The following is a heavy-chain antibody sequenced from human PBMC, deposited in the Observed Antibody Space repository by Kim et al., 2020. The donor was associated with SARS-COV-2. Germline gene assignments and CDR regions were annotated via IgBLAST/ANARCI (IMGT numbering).Heavy chain of an antibody. CDR2: IYYSGST. D-gene: IGHD3-22*01. Sequence: SETLSLTCTVSGGSISSSSYYWGWIRQPPGKGLEWIGSIYYSGSTYYNPSLKSRVTISVDTSKNQFSLKLSSVTAADTAVYYCARRSDDSSGYYFDYWG. CDR3: ARRSDDSSGYYFDY. J-gene: IGHJ4*01. CDR1: GGSISSSSYY. V-gene: IGHV4-39*01.